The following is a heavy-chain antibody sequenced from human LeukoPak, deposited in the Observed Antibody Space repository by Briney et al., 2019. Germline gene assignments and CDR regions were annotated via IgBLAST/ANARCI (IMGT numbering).Heavy chain of an antibody. V-gene: IGHV4-4*07. Sequence: SSQTLSLTCTVSGGSISSYYWSWIRQPAGKGLEWIGRIYTSGSTNYNPSLKSRVTMSVDTSKNQFSLKLSSVTAADTAVYYCAREGDYDFWSGYPGIGAFDIWGQGTMVTVSS. CDR1: GGSISSYY. CDR3: AREGDYDFWSGYPGIGAFDI. D-gene: IGHD3-3*01. J-gene: IGHJ3*02. CDR2: IYTSGST.